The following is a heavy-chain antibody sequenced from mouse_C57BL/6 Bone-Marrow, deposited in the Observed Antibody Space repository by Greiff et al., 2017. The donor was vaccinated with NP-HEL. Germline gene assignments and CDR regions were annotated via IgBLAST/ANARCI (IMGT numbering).Heavy chain of an antibody. D-gene: IGHD2-2*01. V-gene: IGHV14-1*01. CDR1: GFNIKDYY. CDR3: TLYGYDDFDY. J-gene: IGHJ2*01. CDR2: IDPEDGDT. Sequence: EVQLQQSGAELVRPGASVKLSCTASGFNIKDYYMHWVKQRPEQGLEWIGRIDPEDGDTEYAPKFQGKATMTADTSSNTAYLQLSSLTSEDTSVYYCTLYGYDDFDYWGQGTTLTVSS.